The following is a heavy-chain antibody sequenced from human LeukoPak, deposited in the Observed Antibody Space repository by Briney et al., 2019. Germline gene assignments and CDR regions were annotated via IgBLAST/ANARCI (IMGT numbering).Heavy chain of an antibody. CDR2: IYHSGST. V-gene: IGHV4-39*07. Sequence: SETLSLTCIVSGGSIRNSFNFWGWIRQPPGKGLEWIGSIYHSGSTDYNPSLKSRVTISVDTSKNQFSLKLRSVTAADTAVYYCARDQAYCGGDCYFDFWGQGTLVTVSS. J-gene: IGHJ4*02. D-gene: IGHD2-21*02. CDR1: GGSIRNSFNF. CDR3: ARDQAYCGGDCYFDF.